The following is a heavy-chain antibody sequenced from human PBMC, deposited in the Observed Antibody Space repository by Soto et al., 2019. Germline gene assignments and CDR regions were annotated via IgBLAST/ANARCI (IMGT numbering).Heavy chain of an antibody. J-gene: IGHJ6*02. CDR1: GGSISSGDYY. Sequence: QVQLQESGPGLVKPSQTLSLTCTVSGGSISSGDYYWSWIRQPPGKGLEWIGYIYYSGSTYYNPSLKRRVPISVDTSNNQFALKLSSVTAADTAVYYCARGGRGYSYGFADGYYYGRDVGGQGNTVTVSS. CDR3: ARGGRGYSYGFADGYYYGRDV. V-gene: IGHV4-30-4*01. D-gene: IGHD5-18*01. CDR2: IYYSGST.